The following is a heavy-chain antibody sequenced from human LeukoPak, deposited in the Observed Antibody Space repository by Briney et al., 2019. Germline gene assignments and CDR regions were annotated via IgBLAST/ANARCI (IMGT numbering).Heavy chain of an antibody. CDR1: GFTFSNYW. D-gene: IGHD3-16*01. Sequence: GGSPRLSCAASGFTFSNYWMYWVRQGPGKGLVWISHIDTDGSSTNYADSVKGRFTISRDNAKNTLYLQMNSLGAADTAVYYCVRALGDYWGQGDYWGQGTLVTVSS. CDR2: IDTDGSST. J-gene: IGHJ4*02. CDR3: VRALGDYWGQGDY. V-gene: IGHV3-74*01.